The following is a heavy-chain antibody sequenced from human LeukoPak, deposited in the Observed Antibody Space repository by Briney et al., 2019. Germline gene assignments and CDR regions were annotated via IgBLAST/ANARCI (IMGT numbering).Heavy chain of an antibody. CDR3: ARMKPAYTNRFDS. CDR1: GFTFRSYW. V-gene: IGHV3-7*03. J-gene: IGHJ5*01. CDR2: IRQDGGEK. Sequence: GGSLRLSCAASGFTFRSYWMTWVRQAPGKGLEWLANIRQDGGEKYYVGSVKGRFTISRDNAQNSLYLQMNSLRVEDTAVYYCARMKPAYTNRFDSWGQGTQVTVSS. D-gene: IGHD1-14*01.